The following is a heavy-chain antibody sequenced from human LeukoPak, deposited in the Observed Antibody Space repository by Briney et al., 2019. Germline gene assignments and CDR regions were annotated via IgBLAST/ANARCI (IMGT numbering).Heavy chain of an antibody. V-gene: IGHV4-4*07. Sequence: SETLSLTCTVSGGSISSYYWSWIRQPAGKGLEWIGRIYTSGSTNYNPSLKSRVTMSVDTSKNQFSLKLSSVTAADTAAYYCAREYYDFWSGYYSVDYYYYMDVWGKGTTVTVSS. D-gene: IGHD3-3*01. CDR3: AREYYDFWSGYYSVDYYYYMDV. J-gene: IGHJ6*03. CDR2: IYTSGST. CDR1: GGSISSYY.